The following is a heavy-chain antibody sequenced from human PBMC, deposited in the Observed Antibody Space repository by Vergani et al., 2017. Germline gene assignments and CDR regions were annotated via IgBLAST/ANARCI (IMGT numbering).Heavy chain of an antibody. D-gene: IGHD6-13*01. J-gene: IGHJ3*02. CDR1: GFTFSSYS. V-gene: IGHV3-21*04. Sequence: EVQLVESGGGLVKPGGSLRLSCAASGFTFSSYSMNWVRQAPGKGLEWVSSISYSSYIYYADSVKGRFTISRDNAKNSLYLQMNSLRAEDTAVYYCAKDHVAAAGYRGAFDIWGQGTMVTVSS. CDR3: AKDHVAAAGYRGAFDI. CDR2: ISYSSYI.